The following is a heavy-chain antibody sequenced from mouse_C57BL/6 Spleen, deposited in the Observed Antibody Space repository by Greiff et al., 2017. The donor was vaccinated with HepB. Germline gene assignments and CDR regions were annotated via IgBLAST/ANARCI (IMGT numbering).Heavy chain of an antibody. CDR1: GYTFTSYG. V-gene: IGHV1-81*01. D-gene: IGHD3-3*01. J-gene: IGHJ3*01. CDR2: IYPRSGNT. Sequence: QVQLQQSGAELARPGASVKLSCKASGYTFTSYGISWVKQRTGQGLEWIGEIYPRSGNTYYNEKFKGKATLTADKSSSTAYMELRSLTSEDSAVYFCARGLGLGHDVGAYWGQGTLVTVSA. CDR3: ARGLGLGHDVGAY.